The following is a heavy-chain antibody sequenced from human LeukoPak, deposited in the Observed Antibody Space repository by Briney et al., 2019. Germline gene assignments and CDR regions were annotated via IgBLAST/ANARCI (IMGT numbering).Heavy chain of an antibody. CDR1: GGSISSYY. CDR2: IYYSGST. J-gene: IGHJ4*02. CDR3: ACVSGYYSTPYFDY. D-gene: IGHD3-22*01. Sequence: KPSETLSLTCTVSGGSISSYYWSWIRQPPGKGLEWIGYIYYSGSTNYNPSLESRVTISVDTSKNQFSLKLSSVTAADTAVYYCACVSGYYSTPYFDYWGQGTLVTVSS. V-gene: IGHV4-59*01.